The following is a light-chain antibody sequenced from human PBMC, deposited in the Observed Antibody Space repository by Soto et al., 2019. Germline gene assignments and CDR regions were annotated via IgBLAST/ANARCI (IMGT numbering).Light chain of an antibody. CDR1: QNIDYN. V-gene: IGKV3D-15*01. CDR3: QQYNNWPPLT. Sequence: EIVMTQSPATLSVSPGDRVTLSCRASQNIDYNLAWYQQRPGQPPRLLIYGASTRANGIPARFSGSGSGTEFTLTISSLQSEDFAVYCCQQYNNWPPLTFGGGTKVEIK. J-gene: IGKJ4*01. CDR2: GAS.